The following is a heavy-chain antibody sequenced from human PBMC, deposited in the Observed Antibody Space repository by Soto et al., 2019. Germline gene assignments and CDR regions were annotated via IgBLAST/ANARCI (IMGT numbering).Heavy chain of an antibody. D-gene: IGHD5-18*01. V-gene: IGHV3-30*18. CDR1: GFTFSSYG. Sequence: GGSLRLSCAASGFTFSSYGMHWVRQAPGKGLEWVAAISYDGSNKYYADSVKGRFTISRDNSKNTLYLQMNSLRAEDTAVYYCAKGDTAMDPIDYWGQGTLVTVSS. CDR2: ISYDGSNK. J-gene: IGHJ4*02. CDR3: AKGDTAMDPIDY.